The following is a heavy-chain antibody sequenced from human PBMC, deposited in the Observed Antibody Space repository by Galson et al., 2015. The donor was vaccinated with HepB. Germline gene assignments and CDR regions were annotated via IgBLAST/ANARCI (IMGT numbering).Heavy chain of an antibody. V-gene: IGHV3-7*03. CDR3: ARDPYATGGAAYGAFDL. CDR2: IKPDGSGK. D-gene: IGHD3-16*01. Sequence: LRLSCAASGFTFSTYWMTWVRQTPGKGLVWVAHIKPDGSGKEYVDSVKGRFTVSRDNAKNSLYLQMNSLRIEDTAVYYCARDPYATGGAAYGAFDLWGQGTVVTVSS. J-gene: IGHJ3*01. CDR1: GFTFSTYW.